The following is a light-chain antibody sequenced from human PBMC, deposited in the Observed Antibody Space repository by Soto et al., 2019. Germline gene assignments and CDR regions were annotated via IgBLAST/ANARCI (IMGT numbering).Light chain of an antibody. V-gene: IGKV3-11*01. CDR2: DAS. CDR3: QQYDNSPPLT. CDR1: QSVSSY. Sequence: IVLTQSPATLSLSPGERATLSCRASQSVSSYLAWYQQKPGQAPRLLIYDASNRATGIPARFSGSGSGTQFTLTISSLQSEDFAVYYCQQYDNSPPLTFGGGTKVDI. J-gene: IGKJ4*01.